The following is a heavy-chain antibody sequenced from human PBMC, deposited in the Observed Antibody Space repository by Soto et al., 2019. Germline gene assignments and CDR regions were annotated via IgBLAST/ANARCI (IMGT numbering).Heavy chain of an antibody. Sequence: GSLRLSCAASGFTLSNNGMHWVRQAPGKGLEWVSAICGSGGRTYYADSVKGRFTISRDNSKNTLYLQMNSLRAEDTAVYYCAKVQYSSGVYDWFYPWGQGTLVTVSS. CDR1: GFTLSNNG. CDR2: ICGSGGRT. D-gene: IGHD6-19*01. V-gene: IGHV3-23*01. J-gene: IGHJ5*02. CDR3: AKVQYSSGVYDWFYP.